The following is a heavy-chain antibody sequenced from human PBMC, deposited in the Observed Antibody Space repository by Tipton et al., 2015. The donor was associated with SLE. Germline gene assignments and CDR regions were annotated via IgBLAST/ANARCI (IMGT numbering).Heavy chain of an antibody. CDR3: ARELQQLVAFDI. CDR1: GGSISSYY. J-gene: IGHJ3*02. Sequence: TLSLTCTVSGGSISSYYWSWIRQPPGKGLEWIGYIYYSGSTNYNPSLKGRDTISVDTSKNQFSLKLSSVTAADTAVYYCARELQQLVAFDIWGQGTMVTVSS. D-gene: IGHD6-6*01. CDR2: IYYSGST. V-gene: IGHV4-59*12.